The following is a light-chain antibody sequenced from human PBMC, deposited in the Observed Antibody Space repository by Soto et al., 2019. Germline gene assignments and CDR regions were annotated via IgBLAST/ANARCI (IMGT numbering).Light chain of an antibody. J-gene: IGLJ2*01. Sequence: QSVLTQPASVSGSPGQSITISCTGTSSDVGGYNHVSWYQQHPGKAPKLMIYDVSNRPSGVSNRFSGSKSGNTASLTISGLQAEDEADYYCSSYTSSSYVVFGGGTKLTVL. CDR3: SSYTSSSYVV. CDR1: SSDVGGYNH. V-gene: IGLV2-14*01. CDR2: DVS.